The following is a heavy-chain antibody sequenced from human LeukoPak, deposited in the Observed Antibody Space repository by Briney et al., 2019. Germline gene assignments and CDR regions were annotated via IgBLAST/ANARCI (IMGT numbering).Heavy chain of an antibody. CDR1: GGSISSYY. D-gene: IGHD5-24*01. Sequence: PSETLSLTCTVSGGSISSYYWSWIRRPPGKGLEWIGYIYYSGSTNYNPSLKSRVTISVDTSKNQFSLKLSSVTAADTAVYYCARVSGYNYVFNYFDYWGQGTLVTVSS. V-gene: IGHV4-59*01. CDR3: ARVSGYNYVFNYFDY. CDR2: IYYSGST. J-gene: IGHJ4*02.